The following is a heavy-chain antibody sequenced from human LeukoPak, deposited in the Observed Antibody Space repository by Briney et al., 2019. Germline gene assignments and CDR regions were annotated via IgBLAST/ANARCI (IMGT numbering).Heavy chain of an antibody. CDR1: GFTFSSYS. V-gene: IGHV3-48*02. Sequence: GGSLRLSCAASGFTFSSYSMNWVRQAPGKGLEWVSYISSSSSTIYYADSVKGRFTISRDNAKNSLYLQMNSLRDEDTAVYYCARDPHTYCYGSGSYGMDVWGQGTTVTVSS. J-gene: IGHJ6*02. CDR2: ISSSSSTI. D-gene: IGHD3-10*01. CDR3: ARDPHTYCYGSGSYGMDV.